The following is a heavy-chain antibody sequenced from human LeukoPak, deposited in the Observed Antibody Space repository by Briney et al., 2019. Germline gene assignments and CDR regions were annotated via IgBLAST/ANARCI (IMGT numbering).Heavy chain of an antibody. D-gene: IGHD3-10*01. CDR3: AREANYYGSGSYFEGTFDY. Sequence: SETLSLTCTVSGDSISSGSYYWSWIRQPAGEGLEWIGRIYSSGRTHYSPSLKSRVTISVDTSRNQFSLRLSSVTAADTAVYYCAREANYYGSGSYFEGTFDYWGQGSLVAVSS. V-gene: IGHV4-61*02. CDR1: GDSISSGSYY. CDR2: IYSSGRT. J-gene: IGHJ4*02.